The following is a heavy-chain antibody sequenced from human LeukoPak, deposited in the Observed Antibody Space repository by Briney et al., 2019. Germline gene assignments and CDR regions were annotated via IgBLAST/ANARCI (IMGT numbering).Heavy chain of an antibody. V-gene: IGHV1-2*02. CDR2: INPNSGGT. J-gene: IGHJ6*02. D-gene: IGHD5-18*01. CDR3: ARDQGLTAPPPYGLDV. CDR1: EYTFTGYY. Sequence: ASVKVSCKASEYTFTGYYMHWVRQAPGQGLEWMGWINPNSGGTNSAEKFQGRVTMTRDTSISTAYMELSSLRSEETAVYYCARDQGLTAPPPYGLDVWGQGTTVIVSS.